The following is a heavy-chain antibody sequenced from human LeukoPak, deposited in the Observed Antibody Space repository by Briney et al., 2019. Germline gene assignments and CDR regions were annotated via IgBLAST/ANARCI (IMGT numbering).Heavy chain of an antibody. J-gene: IGHJ4*02. CDR1: GGSISSGGYY. CDR2: IYHSGST. D-gene: IGHD2-21*01. V-gene: IGHV4-30-2*01. CDR3: ARGGDWIDY. Sequence: SETLSLTCTVSGGSISSGGYYWSWIRQPPGKGLEWIGYIYHSGSTYYNPSLKSRVTISVDRSKNQFSLKLSSVTAADTAVYYCARGGDWIDYWGQGTLVTVSS.